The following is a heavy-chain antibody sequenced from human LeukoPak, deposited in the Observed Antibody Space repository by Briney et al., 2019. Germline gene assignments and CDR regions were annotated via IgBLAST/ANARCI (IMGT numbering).Heavy chain of an antibody. J-gene: IGHJ3*02. V-gene: IGHV4-61*01. CDR3: ARDRGYYGSGIDRAFDI. CDR1: GGSISSSSYY. CDR2: SYHIGST. Sequence: SETLSLTCTVSGGSISSSSYYWGWIRQPPGKGLEWIGYSYHIGSTNYNPSLKRRVTISVDTSNNQFSLKLSSVTAADTAVYYCARDRGYYGSGIDRAFDIWGQGTMVTVSS. D-gene: IGHD3-10*01.